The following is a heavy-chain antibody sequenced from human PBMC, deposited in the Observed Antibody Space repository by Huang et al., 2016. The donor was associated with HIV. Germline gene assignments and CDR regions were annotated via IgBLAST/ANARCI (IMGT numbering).Heavy chain of an antibody. V-gene: IGHV4-39*01. CDR2: IYYSGST. J-gene: IGHJ4*02. D-gene: IGHD3-10*01. CDR3: ARLPGSITMIRGVITDPY. Sequence: QLQLQESGPGLVKPSETLSLTCTVSGGSIRSDNYYWGWIRQPPGKGLEWIGNIYYSGSTYYNPSLKSRVTITGDTSKNQFSLKMRSVTAADTAVYYCARLPGSITMIRGVITDPYWGQGTLVTVSS. CDR1: GGSIRSDNYY.